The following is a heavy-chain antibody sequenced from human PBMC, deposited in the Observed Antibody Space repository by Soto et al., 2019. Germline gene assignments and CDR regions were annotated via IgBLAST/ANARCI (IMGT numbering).Heavy chain of an antibody. CDR1: RGTFSSYT. D-gene: IGHD3-10*01. Sequence: QVQLVQSGAEVKKPGSKRKVSCKASRGTFSSYTISWVRQAPGQGLEWMGRIIPILGIANYAQKFQGRVTITADKSTSTAYMELSSLRAEDTAVYCCARDLRGSGSYCPPFGMDVWGQGTTVTVSS. J-gene: IGHJ6*02. V-gene: IGHV1-69*08. CDR3: ARDLRGSGSYCPPFGMDV. CDR2: IIPILGIA.